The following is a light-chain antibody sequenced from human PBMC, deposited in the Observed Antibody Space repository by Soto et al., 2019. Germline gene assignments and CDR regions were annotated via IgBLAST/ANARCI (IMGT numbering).Light chain of an antibody. Sequence: QSALTQPRSVSGSPGQSVTISCTGTSSDVGGYNYVSWYQQHPGKAPKLMIYDVSKRPSGVPDRFSGSKSGNTASLTISGLQAEDEADYYCCSYAGSHTGFFGTGTKVTVL. J-gene: IGLJ1*01. CDR2: DVS. CDR1: SSDVGGYNY. CDR3: CSYAGSHTGF. V-gene: IGLV2-11*01.